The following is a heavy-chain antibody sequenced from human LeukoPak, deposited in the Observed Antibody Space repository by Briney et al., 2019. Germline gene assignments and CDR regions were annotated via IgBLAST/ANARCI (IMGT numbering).Heavy chain of an antibody. CDR2: INHSGST. V-gene: IGHV4-34*01. Sequence: SETLSLTCTVSGGSISSYYWSWIRQPPGKGLEWIGEINHSGSTNYNPSLKSRVTISVDTSKNQFSLKLSSVTAADTAVYYCASRVTESGSTDYWGQGTLVTVSS. CDR3: ASRVTESGSTDY. CDR1: GGSISSYY. J-gene: IGHJ4*02. D-gene: IGHD1-14*01.